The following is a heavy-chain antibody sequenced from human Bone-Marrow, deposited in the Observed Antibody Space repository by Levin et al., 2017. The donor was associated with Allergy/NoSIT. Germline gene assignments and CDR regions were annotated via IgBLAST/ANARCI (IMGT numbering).Heavy chain of an antibody. D-gene: IGHD3-3*01. J-gene: IGHJ6*02. CDR3: ARDGLTTFGVVTGMDV. CDR2: ISATSSFI. Sequence: GGSLRLSCAASGFTFSSHTMNWVRQAPGKGLEWVASISATSSFIHYADSVRGRFTISRDNAENSLFLHMNSLRDDDTGLYYCARDGLTTFGVVTGMDVWGQGTAVTVSS. V-gene: IGHV3-21*01. CDR1: GFTFSSHT.